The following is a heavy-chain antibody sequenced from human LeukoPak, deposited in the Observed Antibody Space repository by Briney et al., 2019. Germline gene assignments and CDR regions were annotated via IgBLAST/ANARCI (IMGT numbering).Heavy chain of an antibody. CDR1: GGSFSGYY. CDR3: ARVTYSSSWSSSGIYYYYYMDV. J-gene: IGHJ6*03. CDR2: INHSGST. V-gene: IGHV4-34*01. Sequence: SETLSLTCAVYGGSFSGYYWSWIRQPPGKGLEWIGEINHSGSTNYNPSLKSRVTISVDTSKNQFSLKLSSVTAADTAVYYCARVTYSSSWSSSGIYYYYYMDVWGKGTTVTVSS. D-gene: IGHD6-13*01.